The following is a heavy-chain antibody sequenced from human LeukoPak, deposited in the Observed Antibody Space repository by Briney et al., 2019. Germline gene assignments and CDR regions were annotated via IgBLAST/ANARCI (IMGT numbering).Heavy chain of an antibody. CDR2: INPNSGGT. Sequence: ASVKVSCKASGYTFTGYYMHWVRQAPGQGLEWMGRINPNSGGTYYAQKFQGRVTMTRDTSISTAYMELSRLRSDDTAVYYCARVSLGKVPAALLPPPDYWGQGTLVTVSS. CDR3: ARVSLGKVPAALLPPPDY. J-gene: IGHJ4*02. D-gene: IGHD2-2*02. V-gene: IGHV1-2*06. CDR1: GYTFTGYY.